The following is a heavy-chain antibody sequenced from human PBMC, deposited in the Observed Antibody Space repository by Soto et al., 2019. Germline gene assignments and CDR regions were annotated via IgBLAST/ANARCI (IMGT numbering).Heavy chain of an antibody. V-gene: IGHV4-31*03. CDR2: ICYSGST. J-gene: IGHJ5*02. Sequence: TLSLTCTVSGGSISSGGCYWSWIRQHPGKGLEWIGYICYSGSTYYNPALKRRVTISVDTSKNQFSLKLSCVTAADTAVSYCARELGSCWSDADNWFDPWGQGTLVTVSS. D-gene: IGHD6-13*01. CDR1: GGSISSGGCY. CDR3: ARELGSCWSDADNWFDP.